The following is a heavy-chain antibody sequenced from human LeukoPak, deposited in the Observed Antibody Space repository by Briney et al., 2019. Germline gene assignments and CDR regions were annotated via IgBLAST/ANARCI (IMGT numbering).Heavy chain of an antibody. D-gene: IGHD2-21*02. CDR1: SGSISSGSYY. CDR3: ARKIRGYCGGDCYSV. CDR2: IYTSGST. J-gene: IGHJ4*02. Sequence: SQTLSLTCTVSSGSISSGSYYWSWIRQPAGKGLEWIGRIYTSGSTNYNPSLKSRVTISVDTSKNQFSLKLRSVTAADTAVYYCARKIRGYCGGDCYSVWGQGTLVTVSS. V-gene: IGHV4-61*02.